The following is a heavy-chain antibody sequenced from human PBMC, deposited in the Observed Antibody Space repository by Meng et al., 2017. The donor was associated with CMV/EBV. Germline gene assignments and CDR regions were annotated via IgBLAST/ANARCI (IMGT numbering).Heavy chain of an antibody. J-gene: IGHJ6*02. V-gene: IGHV1-69*05. D-gene: IGHD2-2*02. CDR1: GGTFSSYA. Sequence: SVKVSCKASGGTFSSYAITWVRQAPGQGLEWMGGVIPIFGTANYAQKFQGRLTITTDESTSTAYMELSSLRSEDTAVYYCARSQPHCSSTSCYTCGVNYYYGMDVWGQGTTVTVSS. CDR3: ARSQPHCSSTSCYTCGVNYYYGMDV. CDR2: VIPIFGTA.